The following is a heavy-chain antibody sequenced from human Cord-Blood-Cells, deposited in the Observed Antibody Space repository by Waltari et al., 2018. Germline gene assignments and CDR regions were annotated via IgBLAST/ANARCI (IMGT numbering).Heavy chain of an antibody. Sequence: EVQLVESGGGLVQPGGSLRLSCAASGFTFSSYWMSWVRQAPGKGLEWVAKIKQDGSGKYYVDSVKGRFTISRDNAKNSLYLQMNSLRAEDTAVYYCARDPDSSGYPYYFDYWGQGTLVTVSS. CDR3: ARDPDSSGYPYYFDY. D-gene: IGHD3-22*01. CDR1: GFTFSSYW. V-gene: IGHV3-7*01. CDR2: IKQDGSGK. J-gene: IGHJ4*02.